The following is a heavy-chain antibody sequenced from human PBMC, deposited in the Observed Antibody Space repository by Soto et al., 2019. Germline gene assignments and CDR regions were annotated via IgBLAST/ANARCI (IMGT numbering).Heavy chain of an antibody. D-gene: IGHD5-18*01. CDR1: GYTFTSYG. V-gene: IGHV1-18*04. CDR2: ISTYNGNT. J-gene: IGHJ4*02. Sequence: HVQLVQSGAEVKKTGASVKVSCKASGYTFTSYGISWVRQAPGQGLEWMGWISTYNGNTNYAQKLQGRVTMTTDTSTSTAYMEVRSLRSDDTAVYYCARDPPRRYSYGQGLDYWGQGTLVTVSS. CDR3: ARDPPRRYSYGQGLDY.